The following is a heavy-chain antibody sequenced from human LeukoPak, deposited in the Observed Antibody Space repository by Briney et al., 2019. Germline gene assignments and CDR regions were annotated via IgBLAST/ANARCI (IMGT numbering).Heavy chain of an antibody. J-gene: IGHJ4*02. D-gene: IGHD3-16*02. CDR1: GYTFTSYG. Sequence: ASVKVSCKASGYTFTSYGISWVRQAPGQGLEWMGWISAYNGNTNYAQKLQGRVTMTTDTSTSTAYMELRSLRSDDTAVYYCARESDCVWGSYRYTLVYFDYWGQGTLVTVSS. CDR2: ISAYNGNT. V-gene: IGHV1-18*01. CDR3: ARESDCVWGSYRYTLVYFDY.